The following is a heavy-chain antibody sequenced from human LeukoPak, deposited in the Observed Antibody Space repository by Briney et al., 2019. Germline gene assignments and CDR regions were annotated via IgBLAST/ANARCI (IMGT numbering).Heavy chain of an antibody. D-gene: IGHD6-6*01. CDR2: INHSGST. CDR3: ASSPLVLRFDP. V-gene: IGHV4-34*01. Sequence: AESLSLTCAVYGGSFSSYYWSWVRQPPGKGLEWIGEINHSGSTTYNPSLKSGVTISVETTKKHFSLKLSTVTTADKAAFYCASSPLVLRFDPWGQGTLVTVSS. CDR1: GGSFSSYY. J-gene: IGHJ5*02.